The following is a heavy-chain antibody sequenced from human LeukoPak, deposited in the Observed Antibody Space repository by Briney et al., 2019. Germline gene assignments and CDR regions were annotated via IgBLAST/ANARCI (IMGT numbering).Heavy chain of an antibody. D-gene: IGHD3-10*01. CDR1: VYTFNTFD. CDR2: VNPYNDER. V-gene: IGHV1-8*03. Sequence: ASVTVSCKASVYTFNTFDINWVRQAAGQGREGMGWVNPYNDERVYAPKFQGRVSISSNNSINTAYMEFSGLKSDDTAVYYCARGRRLRGVTSRPIYYYYYMDVWGGGTTVTVSS. CDR3: ARGRRLRGVTSRPIYYYYYMDV. J-gene: IGHJ6*03.